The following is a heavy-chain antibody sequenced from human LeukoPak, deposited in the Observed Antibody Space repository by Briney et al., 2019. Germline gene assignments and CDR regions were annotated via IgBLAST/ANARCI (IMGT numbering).Heavy chain of an antibody. CDR1: GFTFSSYA. J-gene: IGHJ4*02. Sequence: GGSLRLSCAASGFTFSSYAMHWVRQAPGKGLEWVAVISYDGSNKYYADSVKGRFTISRDNSKNTLYLQMNSLRAEDTAVYYCARDGGDAITMIVVDHYFDYWGQGTLVTVSS. V-gene: IGHV3-30-3*01. CDR2: ISYDGSNK. CDR3: ARDGGDAITMIVVDHYFDY. D-gene: IGHD3-22*01.